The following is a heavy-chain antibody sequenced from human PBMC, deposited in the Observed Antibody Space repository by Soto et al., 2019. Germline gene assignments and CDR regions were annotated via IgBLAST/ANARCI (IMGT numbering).Heavy chain of an antibody. Sequence: GGSLRLSCAASGFTFSSNSMNWVRQAPGKGLEWISYITSSSSTIYYADSVKGRFTISRDNAKNSVYLQMNSLRDEDTAVYYCARGRVGTAYFDYWGQGALVTVSS. CDR2: ITSSSSTI. J-gene: IGHJ4*02. CDR1: GFTFSSNS. D-gene: IGHD2-21*02. CDR3: ARGRVGTAYFDY. V-gene: IGHV3-48*02.